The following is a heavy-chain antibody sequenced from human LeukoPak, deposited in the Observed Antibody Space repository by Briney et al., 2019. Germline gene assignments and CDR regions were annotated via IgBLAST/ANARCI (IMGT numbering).Heavy chain of an antibody. Sequence: SETLSLTCTVSGGSISSYYWSWIRQPPGKGLEWIGYIYYSGSTNYNPSLKSRVTISVDTSMNQFSLKLSSVTAADTAVYYCARLTKFLTGYYSSPWGQGTLVTVSS. CDR2: IYYSGST. V-gene: IGHV4-59*08. CDR3: ARLTKFLTGYYSSP. D-gene: IGHD3-9*01. CDR1: GGSISSYY. J-gene: IGHJ5*02.